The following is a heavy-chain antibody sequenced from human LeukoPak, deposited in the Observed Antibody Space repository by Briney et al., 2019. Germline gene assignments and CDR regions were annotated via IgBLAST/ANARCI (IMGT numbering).Heavy chain of an antibody. V-gene: IGHV3-30*02. CDR1: GFTFSSYG. Sequence: GGSLRLSCAASGFTFSSYGMHWVRQAPGKGLEWVAFIRYDGSNKYYADSVKGRFTISRDNSKNTLYLQMNSLRAEDTAVYYCAREGLQYYYGMDVWGQGTTVTVSS. D-gene: IGHD2-21*02. CDR2: IRYDGSNK. J-gene: IGHJ6*02. CDR3: AREGLQYYYGMDV.